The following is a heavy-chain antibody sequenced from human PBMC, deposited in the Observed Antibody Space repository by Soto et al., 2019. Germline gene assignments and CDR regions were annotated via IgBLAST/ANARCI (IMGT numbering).Heavy chain of an antibody. CDR3: TRGPRPISTGTGAY. V-gene: IGHV3-74*01. CDR2: IYNDGTYS. CDR1: GFIFKMYW. Sequence: GGCLRLSCAASGFIFKMYWMHWVRQSPGKGLVWISRIYNDGTYSDYADSVRGRFTISRDNVNDTLYLQMNNLRAEDSGLYYCTRGPRPISTGTGAYWGQGTQVTV. D-gene: IGHD3-10*01. J-gene: IGHJ4*02.